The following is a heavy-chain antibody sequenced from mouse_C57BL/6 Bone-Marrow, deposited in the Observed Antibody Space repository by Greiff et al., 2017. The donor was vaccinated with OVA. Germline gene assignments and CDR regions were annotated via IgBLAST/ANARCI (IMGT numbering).Heavy chain of an antibody. J-gene: IGHJ2*01. V-gene: IGHV14-4*01. CDR1: GFNIKDDY. CDR2: IDPENGDT. D-gene: IGHD1-1*01. Sequence: EVKVVESGAELVRPGASVKLSCTASGFNIKDDYMHWVKQRPEQGLEWIGWIDPENGDTEYASKFQGKATITADTSSNTAYLQLSSLTSEDTAVYYCTKDYYGSSYVLDYWGQGTTLTVSS. CDR3: TKDYYGSSYVLDY.